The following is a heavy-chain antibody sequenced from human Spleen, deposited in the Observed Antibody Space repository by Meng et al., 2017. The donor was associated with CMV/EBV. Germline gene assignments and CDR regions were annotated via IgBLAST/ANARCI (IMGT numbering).Heavy chain of an antibody. J-gene: IGHJ4*02. CDR3: ARVEYYAFWSGFYFEH. D-gene: IGHD3-3*01. CDR2: IYSTGTT. Sequence: GSLRLSCTVSGDSISLYYWGWIRQPPGKGLEWIGYIYSTGTTNYNPSLKSRVTISIDTPKKQFSLNLNSVTAADTAVYYCARVEYYAFWSGFYFEHWGQGMLVTVSS. V-gene: IGHV4-59*12. CDR1: GDSISLYY.